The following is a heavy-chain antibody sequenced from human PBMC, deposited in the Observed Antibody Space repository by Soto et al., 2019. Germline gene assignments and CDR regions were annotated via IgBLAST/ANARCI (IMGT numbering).Heavy chain of an antibody. Sequence: ASVKVSCKVSGYTLTELSMHWVRQAPGKGLEWMGGFDPEDGETIYAQKFQGRVTMTEDTSTDTAYMELSSLRSEDTAVYSCATEGPPRARDTAMVTSRYNWFDPWGQGTLVTVSS. CDR3: ATEGPPRARDTAMVTSRYNWFDP. CDR1: GYTLTELS. D-gene: IGHD5-18*01. J-gene: IGHJ5*02. V-gene: IGHV1-24*01. CDR2: FDPEDGET.